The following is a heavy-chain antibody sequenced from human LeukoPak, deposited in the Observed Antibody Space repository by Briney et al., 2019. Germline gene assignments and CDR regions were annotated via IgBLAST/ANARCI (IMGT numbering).Heavy chain of an antibody. J-gene: IGHJ4*02. CDR2: ISSSGSTT. D-gene: IGHD6-19*01. V-gene: IGHV3-11*01. CDR1: GFTFSDYY. Sequence: GGSLRLSCAASGFTFSDYYMSWIRQAPGKGLEWVSYISSSGSTTYYADSVRGRFTISRDNAKNSLYLQMNSLRAEDTAVYYCARFTGYSSGVVGIDYWGQGTLVTVSS. CDR3: ARFTGYSSGVVGIDY.